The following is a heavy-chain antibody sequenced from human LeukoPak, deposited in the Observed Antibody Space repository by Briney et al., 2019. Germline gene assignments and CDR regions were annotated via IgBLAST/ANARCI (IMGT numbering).Heavy chain of an antibody. D-gene: IGHD6-6*01. CDR2: IYYSGST. V-gene: IGHV4-59*01. CDR1: GGSISSYY. Sequence: SETLSLTCTVSGGSISSYYWSWIRQPPGKGLEWIGYIYYSGSTNYNPSLKSRVTISVDTSKNQFSLKLTSVTAAYTAVYYCSRVGGASSSDYWGQGTLVTVSS. CDR3: SRVGGASSSDY. J-gene: IGHJ4*02.